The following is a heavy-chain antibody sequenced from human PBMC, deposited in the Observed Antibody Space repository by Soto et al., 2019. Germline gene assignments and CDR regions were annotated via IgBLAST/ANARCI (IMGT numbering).Heavy chain of an antibody. J-gene: IGHJ4*02. CDR3: ARWPRLLDS. V-gene: IGHV3-7*01. Sequence: ETLRLSCAASGFTFSDFWMNWVRQAPGKGLEWVAYISADGRETNHVDSVKGRFTISRDNAKNSVYLQMNSLRAEDTAVYYCARWPRLLDSWGQGTLVTVSS. CDR2: ISADGRET. D-gene: IGHD6-6*01. CDR1: GFTFSDFW.